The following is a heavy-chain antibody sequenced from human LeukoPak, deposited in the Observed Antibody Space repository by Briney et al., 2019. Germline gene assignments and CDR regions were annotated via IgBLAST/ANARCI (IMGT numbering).Heavy chain of an antibody. V-gene: IGHV1-69*06. CDR1: GGTFSSYI. CDR2: IIPIFGTA. Sequence: GSSVKVSCKASGGTFSSYIITWVRQAPGQGLEWMGRIIPIFGTANYAQKFQGRVTITADKITSTGYMKLSSLRSEDTAVYYCARETHHSGYDFGASYYYYYYMDVWGKGTTVTVSS. CDR3: ARETHHSGYDFGASYYYYYYMDV. J-gene: IGHJ6*03. D-gene: IGHD5-12*01.